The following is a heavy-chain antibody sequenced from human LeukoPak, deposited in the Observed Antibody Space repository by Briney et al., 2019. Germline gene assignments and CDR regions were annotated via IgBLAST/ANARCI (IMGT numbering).Heavy chain of an antibody. CDR2: IIHSGET. D-gene: IGHD2/OR15-2a*01. J-gene: IGHJ5*02. V-gene: IGHV4-34*12. CDR1: GGSFSGYY. CDR3: ARYRCTTATCGFDP. Sequence: PSETLSLTCAVYGGSFSGYYWSWIRQPPGKGLEWIGEIIHSGETNYNPSLKSRVTISVDTSKNQFSLKLSSVTAADTAVYYCARYRCTTATCGFDPWGQGALVTVSS.